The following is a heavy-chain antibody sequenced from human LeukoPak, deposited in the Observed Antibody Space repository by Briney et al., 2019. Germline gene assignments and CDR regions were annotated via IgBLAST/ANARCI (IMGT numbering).Heavy chain of an antibody. D-gene: IGHD1-26*01. CDR2: IYYSGST. CDR3: ARRAGSYLYYFDY. J-gene: IGHJ4*02. Sequence: SETLSLTCTVSGGSLNSYHWSWIRQPPGKGLEWIGYIYYSGSTNYNPSLKSRVTISVDTSKNQFSLKLSSVTAADTAVYYCARRAGSYLYYFDYWGQGTLVTVSS. V-gene: IGHV4-59*08. CDR1: GGSLNSYH.